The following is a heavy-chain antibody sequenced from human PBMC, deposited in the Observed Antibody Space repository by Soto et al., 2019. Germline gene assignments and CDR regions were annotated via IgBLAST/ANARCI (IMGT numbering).Heavy chain of an antibody. V-gene: IGHV5-10-1*01. Sequence: PGESLKISCKGSGYSFTSYWISWVRQMPGKGLEWMGRIDPSDSYTNYSPSFQGHVTISADKSISTAYLQWSSLKASDTAMYYCARTPGTTRYCSGGSCYSDYYYYGMDVWGQGTTVTVYS. CDR3: ARTPGTTRYCSGGSCYSDYYYYGMDV. CDR2: IDPSDSYT. CDR1: GYSFTSYW. J-gene: IGHJ6*02. D-gene: IGHD2-15*01.